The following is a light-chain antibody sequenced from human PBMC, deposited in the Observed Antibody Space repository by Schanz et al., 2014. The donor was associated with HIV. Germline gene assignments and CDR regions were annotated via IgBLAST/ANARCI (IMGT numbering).Light chain of an antibody. CDR2: DDN. Sequence: NFMLTQSHSVSESPGKTVTISCTRSSGSIASNYVQWYQQRPGSAPTTVIYDDNQRPSGVPDRFSGSIDSSSNSASLTISRLKTEDEADYYCQSYDSNNRWVFGGGTKVTVL. J-gene: IGLJ3*02. V-gene: IGLV6-57*04. CDR3: QSYDSNNRWV. CDR1: SGSIASNY.